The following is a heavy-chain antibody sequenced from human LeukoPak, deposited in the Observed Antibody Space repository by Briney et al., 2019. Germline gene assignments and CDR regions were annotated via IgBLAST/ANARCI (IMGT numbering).Heavy chain of an antibody. CDR1: GGSISSYY. Sequence: SETLSLTCTVSGGSISSYYWSWIRQPPGKGLEWIGYISYSGGTNYNPSLRGRVFISRDTSKNQFSLKLSSVTPADTAIYYCARRGYYDSSGLDYWGQGTLVAVSS. CDR2: ISYSGGT. D-gene: IGHD3-22*01. J-gene: IGHJ4*02. V-gene: IGHV4-59*01. CDR3: ARRGYYDSSGLDY.